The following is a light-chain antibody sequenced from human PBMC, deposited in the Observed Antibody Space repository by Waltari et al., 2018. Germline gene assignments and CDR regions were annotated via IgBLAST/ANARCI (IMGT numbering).Light chain of an antibody. CDR2: GKS. J-gene: IGKJ2*01. V-gene: IGKV3-15*01. CDR1: PGISSN. CDR3: QQYDIWPYT. Sequence: EIVMTQSPATLSMSPGETATLSCRASPGISSNLAWYQQKPGQAPRLLMYGKSTRASGFPAGFSGSGSGTEFTLTISSLQSEDFATYYCQQYDIWPYTFGQGTKLEIK.